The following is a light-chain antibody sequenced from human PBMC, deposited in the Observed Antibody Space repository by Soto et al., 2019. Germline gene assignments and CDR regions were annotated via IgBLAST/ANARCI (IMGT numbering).Light chain of an antibody. J-gene: IGKJ1*01. CDR1: QSVSNN. CDR2: GAS. CDR3: QQYNNWART. Sequence: EIVMTQSPATLSVSPGERATLSCMASQSVSNNLAWYQQKPGQAPRLLMYGASTRATGIPARFSGSGSGTEFTLTISSLQSADFAVYFCQQYNNWARTFGQGTKVDIK. V-gene: IGKV3-15*01.